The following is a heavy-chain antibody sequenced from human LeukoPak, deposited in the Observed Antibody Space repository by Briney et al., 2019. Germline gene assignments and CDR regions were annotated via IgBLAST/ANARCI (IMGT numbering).Heavy chain of an antibody. CDR3: SSRGGSTSSLDS. Sequence: SVKVSCKASRGTFSNLAFSWVRHAPGQGLEWMGGIIPAFGTPSYPQRFHGRVTISTDESTSSVYMELSGLRSEDTAVYYCSSRGGSTSSLDSWGQGTLV. V-gene: IGHV1-69*05. D-gene: IGHD6-6*01. CDR1: RGTFSNLA. J-gene: IGHJ4*02. CDR2: IIPAFGTP.